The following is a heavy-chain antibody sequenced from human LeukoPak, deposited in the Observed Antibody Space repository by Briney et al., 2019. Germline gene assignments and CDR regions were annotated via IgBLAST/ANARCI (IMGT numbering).Heavy chain of an antibody. V-gene: IGHV3-48*03. J-gene: IGHJ6*02. CDR3: ARVYFYCSGGTCYPVPYYYYGMDV. Sequence: GGSLRLSCAASGFTFSSYEMNWVRQAPGKGLEWVSYISSSGSTINYADSVKGRFTISRDNAKNSLYLQMNSLRAEDTAVYYCARVYFYCSGGTCYPVPYYYYGMDVWGQGTTVTVSS. CDR1: GFTFSSYE. D-gene: IGHD2-15*01. CDR2: ISSSGSTI.